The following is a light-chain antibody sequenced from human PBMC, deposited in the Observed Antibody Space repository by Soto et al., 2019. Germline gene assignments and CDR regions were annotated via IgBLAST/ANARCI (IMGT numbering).Light chain of an antibody. J-gene: IGKJ2*01. CDR2: DAS. CDR3: QQYGPSPMYT. V-gene: IGKV3-20*01. CDR1: QGVSSTY. Sequence: EIVLTQSPGTLSLSPGERATLSCRASQGVSSTYFAWYHQKPGQAPRLLMYDASTRATGIPDRFSGSGSGTDFTLTISRLEPEDFAVYYCQQYGPSPMYTFGQGTNLEIK.